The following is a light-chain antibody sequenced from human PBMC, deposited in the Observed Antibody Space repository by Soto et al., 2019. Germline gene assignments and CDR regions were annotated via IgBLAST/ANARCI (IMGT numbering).Light chain of an antibody. CDR3: SSYTSSSTRV. J-gene: IGLJ1*01. V-gene: IGLV2-14*04. CDR2: DVS. CDR1: SSDVGGYNY. Sequence: TSSDVGGYNYVSWYQQHPGKAPKLMIYDVSNRPSGVSNRFSGSKSGNTASLTISGLQAEDEADYYCSSYTSSSTRVFGTGTRSPS.